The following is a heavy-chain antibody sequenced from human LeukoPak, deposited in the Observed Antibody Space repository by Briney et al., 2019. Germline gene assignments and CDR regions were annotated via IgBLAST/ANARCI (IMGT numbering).Heavy chain of an antibody. CDR1: GFTFSAYG. J-gene: IGHJ4*02. CDR3: VRDGGAGIDY. Sequence: GGSLRLSCAASGFTFSAYGMHWVRQAPGKGLEWVAVIWYDGTKKYYADSVEGRFTVSKDDSKNTLYLQMNSLRVGDTAVYYCVRDGGAGIDYWGQGTLVTVSS. V-gene: IGHV3-33*01. D-gene: IGHD6-19*01. CDR2: IWYDGTKK.